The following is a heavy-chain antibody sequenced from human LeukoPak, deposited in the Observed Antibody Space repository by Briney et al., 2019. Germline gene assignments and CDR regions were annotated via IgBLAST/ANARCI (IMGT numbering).Heavy chain of an antibody. Sequence: GGSLRLSCAASGFTFSNYGMHWVRQAPGKGLEWVAFIRSDGSIKYYADSVKGRFTISRDNSKNTLYLQMNSLRAEDTAVYYCAKDPTTRYSKGVDYWGQGTLVTVSS. CDR1: GFTFSNYG. D-gene: IGHD4-11*01. V-gene: IGHV3-30*02. CDR2: IRSDGSIK. J-gene: IGHJ4*02. CDR3: AKDPTTRYSKGVDY.